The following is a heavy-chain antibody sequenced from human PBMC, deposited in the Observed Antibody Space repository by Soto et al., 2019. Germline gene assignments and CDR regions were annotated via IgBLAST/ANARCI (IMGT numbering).Heavy chain of an antibody. CDR3: AKLDFWNSYYGLDV. CDR1: GFTFGTYA. Sequence: GSLRLSCAASGFTFGTYAMSWVCQAPGKGLEWVSSISGSDGTTYYADSVKGRFSISRDKSKNTLYLQMNSLRAEDTAIYYCAKLDFWNSYYGLDVWGQGTTVTVSS. D-gene: IGHD3-3*01. V-gene: IGHV3-23*01. J-gene: IGHJ6*02. CDR2: ISGSDGTT.